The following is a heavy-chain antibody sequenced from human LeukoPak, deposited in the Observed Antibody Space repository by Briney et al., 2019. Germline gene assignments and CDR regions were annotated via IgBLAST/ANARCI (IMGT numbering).Heavy chain of an antibody. J-gene: IGHJ6*02. V-gene: IGHV3-11*01. D-gene: IGHD4-17*01. CDR1: GFTFSDYY. Sequence: PGGSLRLSCAASGFTFSDYYMSWIRQAPGKGLEWVSYISSSGSTIYYADSVKGRFTISRDNAKNSLYLQMNSLRAEDTAVYYCARDHDTVTIPHEYYYYYGMDVWGQGTTVTVSS. CDR3: ARDHDTVTIPHEYYYYYGMDV. CDR2: ISSSGSTI.